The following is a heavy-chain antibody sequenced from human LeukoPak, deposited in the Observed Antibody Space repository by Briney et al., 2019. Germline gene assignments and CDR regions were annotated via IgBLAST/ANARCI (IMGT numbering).Heavy chain of an antibody. CDR2: IYSGGNT. J-gene: IGHJ6*02. D-gene: IGHD2-15*01. CDR1: GFAFSSYA. V-gene: IGHV3-66*01. CDR3: ARTPMFYFYGMDV. Sequence: GGSLRLSCAASGFAFSSYAMSWVRQAPGKGLEWVSVIYSGGNTYYADSVKGRFTISRDNSKNTLYLQMNSLRAEDTAVYYCARTPMFYFYGMDVWGQGTTVTVSS.